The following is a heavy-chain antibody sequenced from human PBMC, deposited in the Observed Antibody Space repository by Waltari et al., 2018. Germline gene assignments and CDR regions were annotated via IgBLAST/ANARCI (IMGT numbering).Heavy chain of an antibody. J-gene: IGHJ6*02. D-gene: IGHD3-10*01. CDR3: AXHAAIXGFSSYYSGLDX. CDR2: IFYSGNX. CDR1: GDSISSXSYY. Sequence: QLQESGXRLXXPSEXLSLTCXVSGDSISSXSYYWGWIRQPPGKGLEWIGSIFYSGNXYYNPXLKSRVTISVXTSRNQFSLKLTSVTAAXTAVFYCAXHAAIXGFSSYYSGLDXWGQGATVTVSS. V-gene: IGHV4-39*01.